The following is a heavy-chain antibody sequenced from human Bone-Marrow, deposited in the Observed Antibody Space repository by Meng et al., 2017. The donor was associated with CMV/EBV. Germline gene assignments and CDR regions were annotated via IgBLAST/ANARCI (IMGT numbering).Heavy chain of an antibody. D-gene: IGHD2-2*01. CDR2: IYPGGSKT. Sequence: KVSCKGSGFTFSTFEIAWVRQMPGKGLEWVALIYPGGSKTRYSPSFEGQVTISADWSANIAYLQWTSLKASDTAIYYCARHGRPCSTGCLEFDLWVRGTLVTVSS. CDR1: GFTFSTFE. J-gene: IGHJ4*02. CDR3: ARHGRPCSTGCLEFDL. V-gene: IGHV5-51*01.